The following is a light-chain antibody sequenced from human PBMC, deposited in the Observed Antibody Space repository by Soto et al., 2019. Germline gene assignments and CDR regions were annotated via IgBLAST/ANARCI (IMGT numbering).Light chain of an antibody. CDR3: SSYTSSNTYVV. CDR1: SSDVGGYNY. CDR2: DVS. Sequence: QSALTQPASVSGSPGQSITISCTGTSSDVGGYNYVSWYQQHPGKAPKLMIYDVSNRPSGVSNRFSGSKSGNTASLTISGLQAEDEADYYRSSYTSSNTYVVFGGGTKLTVL. V-gene: IGLV2-14*01. J-gene: IGLJ2*01.